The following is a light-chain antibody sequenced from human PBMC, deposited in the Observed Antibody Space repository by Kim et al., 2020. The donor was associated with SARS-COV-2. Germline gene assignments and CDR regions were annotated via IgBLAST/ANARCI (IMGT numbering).Light chain of an antibody. CDR1: SSNIGAGSD. V-gene: IGLV1-40*01. CDR2: GNN. J-gene: IGLJ2*01. CDR3: QSYDSSLSGSV. Sequence: VLTQPPSVSGATGQRVTISCTGSSSNIGAGSDVHWYQQLPATAPKLLIYGNNNRPSGVPDRFSGSKSGTSASLAITGLQTEDEADYYCQSYDSSLSGSVFGGGTQLTVL.